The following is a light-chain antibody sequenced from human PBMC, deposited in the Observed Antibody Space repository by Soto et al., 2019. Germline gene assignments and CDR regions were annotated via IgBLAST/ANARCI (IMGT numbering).Light chain of an antibody. CDR1: QSVSSSY. Sequence: EIVLTQSPGSLSSSPGERVTLSCRASQSVSSSYLAWYQQKPGQAPRLLIYGASSRATGIPDRFSGSGSGTDFTLTISRLEPEDSAVYYCQQYAAAPRTFGQGTKVDIK. CDR2: GAS. CDR3: QQYAAAPRT. V-gene: IGKV3-20*01. J-gene: IGKJ1*01.